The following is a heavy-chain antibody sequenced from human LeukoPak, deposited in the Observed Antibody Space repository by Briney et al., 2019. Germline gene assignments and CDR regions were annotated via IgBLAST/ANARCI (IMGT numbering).Heavy chain of an antibody. CDR3: ARDLRDDYGDRREFDY. J-gene: IGHJ4*02. Sequence: PSQTLSLTCAISGDSVSSNSAAWNWIRQSPSRGLEWLGRTYYRSKWYNDYAVSVKSRITINPDTSKNQFSLQLNSVTPEDTAVYYCARDLRDDYGDRREFDYWGQGTLVTASS. CDR1: GDSVSSNSAA. V-gene: IGHV6-1*01. CDR2: TYYRSKWYN. D-gene: IGHD4-17*01.